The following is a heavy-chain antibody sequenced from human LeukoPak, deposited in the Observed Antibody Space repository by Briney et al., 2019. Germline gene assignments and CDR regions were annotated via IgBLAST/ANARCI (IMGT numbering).Heavy chain of an antibody. V-gene: IGHV3-23*01. Sequence: GGSLRLSCAASRFTFSTASLHWVRQAPGRGLEWVSAFDTGFGTYYPDSLRGRFTISRDNSKNTLFLQMNSLRAEDTAVYYCARSSGWWSLDYWGQGTLVTVSS. CDR2: FDTGFGT. D-gene: IGHD6-19*01. CDR1: RFTFSTAS. J-gene: IGHJ4*02. CDR3: ARSSGWWSLDY.